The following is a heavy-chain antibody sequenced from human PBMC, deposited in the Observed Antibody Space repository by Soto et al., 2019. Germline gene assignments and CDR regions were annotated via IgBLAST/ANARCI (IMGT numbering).Heavy chain of an antibody. J-gene: IGHJ4*02. V-gene: IGHV4-59*01. CDR2: IHYSGTT. Sequence: SETLSLTCTVSGGSMRNYFWAWIRQPPGKGLEWIGYIHYSGTTSFFPSYNPSLRSRVTISEDTSKNQFPLKLLSVTTADTAVYFCAAGEASSRNLAPYYLDFWGQGTLVAVSS. CDR1: GGSMRNYF. D-gene: IGHD6-13*01. CDR3: AAGEASSRNLAPYYLDF.